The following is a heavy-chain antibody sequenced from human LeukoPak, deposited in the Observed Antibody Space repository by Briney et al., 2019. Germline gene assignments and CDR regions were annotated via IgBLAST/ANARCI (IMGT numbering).Heavy chain of an antibody. D-gene: IGHD5-24*01. V-gene: IGHV4-4*07. CDR1: GGSISSYY. CDR3: ACRDGYNFLDY. CDR2: IYTSGST. J-gene: IGHJ4*02. Sequence: SETLSLTCTVSGGSISSYYWSWIRQPAGKGLEWIGRIYTSGSTYYNPSLKSRVTISVDRSKNQFSLKLSSVTAADTAVYYCACRDGYNFLDYWGQGTLVIVSS.